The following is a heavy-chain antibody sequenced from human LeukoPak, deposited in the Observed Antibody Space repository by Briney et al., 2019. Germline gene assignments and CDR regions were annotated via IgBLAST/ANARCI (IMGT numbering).Heavy chain of an antibody. CDR3: AIPPKRELPEYFDY. Sequence: PGRSLRLSCAASGFTFSSYAMHRVRQAPGKGLEWVAVISYDGSNKYYADSVKGRFTISRDNSKNTLYLQMNSLRAEDTAVYYCAIPPKRELPEYFDYWGQGTLVTVSS. D-gene: IGHD1-26*01. CDR1: GFTFSSYA. CDR2: ISYDGSNK. J-gene: IGHJ4*02. V-gene: IGHV3-30-3*01.